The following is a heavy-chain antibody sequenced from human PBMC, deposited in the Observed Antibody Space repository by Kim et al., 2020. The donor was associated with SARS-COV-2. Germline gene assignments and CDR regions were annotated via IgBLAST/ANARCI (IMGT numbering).Heavy chain of an antibody. Sequence: GGSLRLSCAASGFTFSSYEMNWVRQAPGKGLEWVSYISSSGSTIYYADSVKGRFTISRDNAKNSLYLQMNSLRAEDTAVYYCARLHVWGSYRPDYWGQGTLVTVSS. CDR3: ARLHVWGSYRPDY. V-gene: IGHV3-48*03. CDR2: ISSSGSTI. CDR1: GFTFSSYE. J-gene: IGHJ4*02. D-gene: IGHD3-16*02.